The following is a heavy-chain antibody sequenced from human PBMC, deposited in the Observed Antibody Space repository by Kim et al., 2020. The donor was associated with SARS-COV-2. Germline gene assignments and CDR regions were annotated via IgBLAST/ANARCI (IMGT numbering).Heavy chain of an antibody. V-gene: IGHV2-5*02. D-gene: IGHD2-2*01. CDR2: IYWDDDK. Sequence: SGPTLVKPTQTLTLTCTFSGFSLSTSGVGVGWIRQPPGKALEWLALIYWDDDKRYSPSLKSRLTITKDTSKNQVVLTMTNMDPVDTATYYCAHRPHIVVVPAAMGVWFDPWGQGTLVTVSS. CDR1: GFSLSTSGVG. J-gene: IGHJ5*02. CDR3: AHRPHIVVVPAAMGVWFDP.